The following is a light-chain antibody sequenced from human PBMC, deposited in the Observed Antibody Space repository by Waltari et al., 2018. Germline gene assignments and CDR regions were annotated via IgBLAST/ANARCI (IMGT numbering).Light chain of an antibody. Sequence: EIVLTQSPGTLSLSPGERATLPCRASQSVSSSYLAWHQQKPGQAPRLLIYDASSRATGIPDRFSGSGSGTDFTLTINRLEPEDFAVYYCQQYHSSPPTFGGGTKVEIK. J-gene: IGKJ4*01. V-gene: IGKV3-20*01. CDR3: QQYHSSPPT. CDR2: DAS. CDR1: QSVSSSY.